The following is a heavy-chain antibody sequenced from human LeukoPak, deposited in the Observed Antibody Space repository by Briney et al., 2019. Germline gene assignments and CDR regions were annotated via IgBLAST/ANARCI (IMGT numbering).Heavy chain of an antibody. J-gene: IGHJ3*02. CDR2: INADGSQK. V-gene: IGHV3-7*01. Sequence: GGSLRLSCAASGFTISNHWMTWVRQAPGKGLEWVAHINADGSQKDCVASVTGPFTISKDNAKNSLYLQLNSLRAEDTALYYCTRGHYGLDIWGQGTMVTVSS. CDR3: TRGHYGLDI. D-gene: IGHD4-17*01. CDR1: GFTISNHW.